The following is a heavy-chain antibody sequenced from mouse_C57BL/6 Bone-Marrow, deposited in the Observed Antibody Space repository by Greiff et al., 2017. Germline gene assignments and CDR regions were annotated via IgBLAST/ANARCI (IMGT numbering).Heavy chain of an antibody. J-gene: IGHJ2*01. D-gene: IGHD2-2*01. V-gene: IGHV1-18*01. Sequence: VQLKQSGPELVKPGASVKIPCKASGYTFTDYNMDWVKQSHGKSLEWIGDINPNNGGTIYNQKFKGKATLTVDKSSSTAYMKLRSLTSEDTAVYYCARFPLYGYDVGRGYYFDYWGQGTTLTVSS. CDR2: INPNNGGT. CDR1: GYTFTDYN. CDR3: ARFPLYGYDVGRGYYFDY.